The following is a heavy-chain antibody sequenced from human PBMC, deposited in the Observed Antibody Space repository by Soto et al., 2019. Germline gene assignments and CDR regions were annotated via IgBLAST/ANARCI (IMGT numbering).Heavy chain of an antibody. Sequence: ASVKVSCKASGYTFASYYRHWVRQAPGQGLEWMGIINPSGGSTSYAQKFQGRVTMTRDTSTSTVYMELSSLRSEDTAVYYCARGIAARRYMDYWGQGTLVTVSS. V-gene: IGHV1-46*03. CDR2: INPSGGST. CDR1: GYTFASYY. CDR3: ARGIAARRYMDY. D-gene: IGHD6-6*01. J-gene: IGHJ4*02.